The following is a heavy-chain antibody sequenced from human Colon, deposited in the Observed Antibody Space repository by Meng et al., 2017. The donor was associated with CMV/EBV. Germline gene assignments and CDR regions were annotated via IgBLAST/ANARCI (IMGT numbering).Heavy chain of an antibody. V-gene: IGHV3-23*01. Sequence: GGSLRLSCAASGFTLSNYGVRWVRQTPGKGLEWVSTISTGGNAYYADSVKGRFTISRDNSRNTVYLQMTSLRVEDTAIYFCVRYSSGWYYFEFWGQGTLVTVSS. J-gene: IGHJ4*02. CDR1: GFTLSNYG. CDR3: VRYSSGWYYFEF. CDR2: ISTGGNA. D-gene: IGHD6-19*01.